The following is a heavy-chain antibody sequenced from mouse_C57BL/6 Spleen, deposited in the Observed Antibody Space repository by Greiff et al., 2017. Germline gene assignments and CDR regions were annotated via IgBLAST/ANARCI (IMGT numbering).Heavy chain of an antibody. Sequence: EVQGVESGGGLVQPKGSLKLSCASSGFSFNTYAMNWVRQAPGKGLESVARIRSKSNNYATYYADSVKDRFTISRDDSESMLYLQMNNLKTEDTAMYYCVRDYDAWFAYWGQGTLVTVSA. J-gene: IGHJ3*01. CDR2: IRSKSNNYAT. CDR3: VRDYDAWFAY. V-gene: IGHV10-1*01. CDR1: GFSFNTYA. D-gene: IGHD2-4*01.